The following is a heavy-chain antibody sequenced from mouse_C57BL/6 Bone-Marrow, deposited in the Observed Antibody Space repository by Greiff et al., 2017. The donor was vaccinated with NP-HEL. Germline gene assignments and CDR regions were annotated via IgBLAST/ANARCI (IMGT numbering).Heavy chain of an antibody. CDR3: AKKTPYYGSSAMDY. D-gene: IGHD1-1*01. CDR2: IWRGGST. J-gene: IGHJ4*01. V-gene: IGHV2-5*01. Sequence: VKLMESGPGLVQPSQSLSITCTVSGFSLTSYGVHWVRQSPGKGLEWLGVIWRGGSTDYNAAFISRLSITKDNSNIQDSSKMNSLQADDTAIYDCAKKTPYYGSSAMDYWGQGTSVTVSS. CDR1: GFSLTSYG.